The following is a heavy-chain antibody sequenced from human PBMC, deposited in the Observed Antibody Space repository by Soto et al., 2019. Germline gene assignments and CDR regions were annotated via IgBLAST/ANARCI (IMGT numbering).Heavy chain of an antibody. D-gene: IGHD6-19*01. J-gene: IGHJ4*02. CDR2: IIPIFGTA. CDR1: GGTFSSYA. CDR3: ARESFSSGWPNPRVAYFDY. V-gene: IGHV1-69*13. Sequence: SVKVSCKASGGTFSSYAISWVLQAPGQGLEWMGGIIPIFGTANYAQKFQGRVTITADESTSTAYMELSSLRSEDTAVYYCARESFSSGWPNPRVAYFDYWGQGTLVTVSS.